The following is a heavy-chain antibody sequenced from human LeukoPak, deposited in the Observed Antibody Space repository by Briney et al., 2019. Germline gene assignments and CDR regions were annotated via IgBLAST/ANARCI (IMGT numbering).Heavy chain of an antibody. CDR3: ARDGYYYYYMDV. V-gene: IGHV4-61*02. J-gene: IGHJ6*03. CDR2: IYASGST. CDR1: GDSISSGNYY. Sequence: SQTLSLTCTVSGDSISSGNYYWSWIRQPAGKGLEWIGRIYASGSTNYNPSLKSRVTISEDTSKNQFSLRLRSVTAADTAVYYCARDGYYYYYMDVWGKGTTVTVSS.